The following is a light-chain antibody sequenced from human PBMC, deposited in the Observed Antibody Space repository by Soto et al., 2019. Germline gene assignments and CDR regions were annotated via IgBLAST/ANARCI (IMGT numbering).Light chain of an antibody. J-gene: IGLJ1*01. CDR3: QSYDSSLSGFV. V-gene: IGLV1-40*01. Sequence: QPVLTQPPSVSGAPGQRVTISCTGSSSNIGAGYDVHWYQQLPGTALKLLIYGNSNRPSGVPDRFSGSKSGTSASLAITVLQAEDEADYYCQSYDSSLSGFVFGTGTKVTVL. CDR2: GNS. CDR1: SSNIGAGYD.